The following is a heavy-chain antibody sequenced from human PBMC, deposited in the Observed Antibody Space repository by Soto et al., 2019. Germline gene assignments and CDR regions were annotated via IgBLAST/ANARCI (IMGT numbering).Heavy chain of an antibody. D-gene: IGHD1-1*01. J-gene: IGHJ6*03. V-gene: IGHV3-23*01. CDR1: GFTLSSYG. CDR3: AKRATASYYSYMDV. Sequence: GGSLRLSCAASGFTLSSYGMSWVRQAPGKGLEWVSGLSGSGDSTYYTDSVKGRFTISRDDSKNTLYMQMNSLRAEDTAVYYCAKRATASYYSYMDVWGKGTTVTVSS. CDR2: LSGSGDST.